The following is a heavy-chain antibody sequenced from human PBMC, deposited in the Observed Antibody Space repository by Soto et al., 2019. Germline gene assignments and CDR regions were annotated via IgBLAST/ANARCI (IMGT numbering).Heavy chain of an antibody. J-gene: IGHJ6*02. Sequence: QVQLVQSEAEVKEPGSSVKVSCKSSGATFSNYVVAWVRQAPGQGLECMGGIIPVFGKVDYAQKFQGRVTIGADESASAVYMELSSLTPDDTAVYYCARGEIEYRGGHWYRGNLGLDVWGPGTTVTVSS. CDR1: GATFSNYV. CDR2: IIPVFGKV. D-gene: IGHD2-21*02. CDR3: ARGEIEYRGGHWYRGNLGLDV. V-gene: IGHV1-69*01.